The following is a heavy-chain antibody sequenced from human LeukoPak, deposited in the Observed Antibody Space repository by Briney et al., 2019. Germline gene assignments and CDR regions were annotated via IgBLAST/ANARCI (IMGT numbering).Heavy chain of an antibody. D-gene: IGHD3-22*01. CDR1: GFTFSNYW. V-gene: IGHV3-74*01. CDR3: ARARDGSGNYYLFDY. J-gene: IGHJ4*02. Sequence: QPGGSLRLSCAASGFTFSNYWMHWVRQVPGKGLVWVSRIDNDGSGTAYADSVKGRFTIFRDNGQNTVYLQMNSPGDEDTAAYYCARARDGSGNYYLFDYWGQGTLVTVSS. CDR2: IDNDGSGT.